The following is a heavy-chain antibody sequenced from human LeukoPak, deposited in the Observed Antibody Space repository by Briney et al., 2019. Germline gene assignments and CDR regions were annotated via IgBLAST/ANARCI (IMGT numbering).Heavy chain of an antibody. D-gene: IGHD3-16*01. CDR2: ISSSSSTI. V-gene: IGHV3-48*04. CDR1: GFTFSSYS. J-gene: IGHJ2*01. Sequence: GGSLRLSCAASGFTFSSYSMNWVRQAPGKGLEWVSYISSSSSTIYYADSVKGRFTISRDNAKNSLYLQMNSLRAEDTAVYYCARDPPGGHWYFDLWGRSTLVTVSS. CDR3: ARDPPGGHWYFDL.